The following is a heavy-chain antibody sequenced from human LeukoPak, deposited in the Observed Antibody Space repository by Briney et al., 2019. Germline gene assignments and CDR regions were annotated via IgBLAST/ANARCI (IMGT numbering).Heavy chain of an antibody. D-gene: IGHD6-19*01. Sequence: PGGSLRLSCAASGFTFSNHWMSWVRQAPGKGLEWVANIKQDGSEKYYVDSVKGRFTISRDNAKNSLYLQMNSLRAEDTAVYYCARGENSGWSAPQYYSYYMDVWGKGTTVTVSS. J-gene: IGHJ6*03. V-gene: IGHV3-7*04. CDR3: ARGENSGWSAPQYYSYYMDV. CDR1: GFTFSNHW. CDR2: IKQDGSEK.